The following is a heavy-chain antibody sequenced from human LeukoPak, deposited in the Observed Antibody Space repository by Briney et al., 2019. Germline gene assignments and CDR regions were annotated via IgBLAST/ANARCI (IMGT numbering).Heavy chain of an antibody. Sequence: ASVKVSCKASGYTFTDYYMHWVRQAPGQGFEWMGRINFNSGAANYGQRFQGRVTMTTDTSTSTAYMELRSLRSDDTAVYYCARAPIQLWLRDFDYWGQGTLVTVSS. CDR3: ARAPIQLWLRDFDY. CDR1: GYTFTDYY. J-gene: IGHJ4*02. D-gene: IGHD5-18*01. CDR2: INFNSGAA. V-gene: IGHV1-2*06.